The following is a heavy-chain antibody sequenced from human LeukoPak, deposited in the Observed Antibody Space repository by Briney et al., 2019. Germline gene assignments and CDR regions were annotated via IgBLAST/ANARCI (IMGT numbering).Heavy chain of an antibody. CDR2: INPNSGGT. J-gene: IGHJ5*02. CDR3: ARACGRSGLIVVVVAAIDRFDT. Sequence: ASVKVSCKASRYTFTGYYMHWVRQAPGQGLEWMGRINPNSGGTNYAQKFQGRVTMTRDTSISTAYIELSRLRSDDTVVYYCARACGRSGLIVVVVAAIDRFDTWGQGTLVTVSS. D-gene: IGHD2-15*01. CDR1: RYTFTGYY. V-gene: IGHV1-2*05.